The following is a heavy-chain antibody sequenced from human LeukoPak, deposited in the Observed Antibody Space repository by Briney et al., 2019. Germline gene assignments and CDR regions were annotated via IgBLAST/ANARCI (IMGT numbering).Heavy chain of an antibody. J-gene: IGHJ4*02. CDR1: GFTFDDYA. V-gene: IGHV3-23*01. D-gene: IGHD3-22*01. CDR3: AKGDYYDSSGYDY. Sequence: GRSLRLSCAASGFTFDDYAMHWVRQAPGKGLEWVSIISASGGSTYYADSVKGRFTISRDNSKNTLSLQMDSLRAEDTAVYYCAKGDYYDSSGYDYWGQGTLVTVSS. CDR2: ISASGGST.